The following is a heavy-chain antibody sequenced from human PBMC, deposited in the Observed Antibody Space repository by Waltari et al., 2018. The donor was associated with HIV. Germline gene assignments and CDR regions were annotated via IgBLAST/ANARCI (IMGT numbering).Heavy chain of an antibody. J-gene: IGHJ4*01. D-gene: IGHD2-2*01. CDR2: IVPIFGAT. CDR1: GGPFNSFV. CDR3: STGSLVVPADRRSTFDS. V-gene: IGHV1-69*18. Sequence: QVQLVQSGAVVKKPGSSVKVSCKASGGPFNSFVFNWVRQAPGQGLEWMGRIVPIFGATNYTQKFHGRVTITADGSSSTVYMELSSLRSEDTAFYYCSTGSLVVPADRRSTFDSW.